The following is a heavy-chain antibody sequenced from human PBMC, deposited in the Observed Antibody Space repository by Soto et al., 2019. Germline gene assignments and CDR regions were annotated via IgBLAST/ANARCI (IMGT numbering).Heavy chain of an antibody. J-gene: IGHJ4*02. CDR2: ISYDGSNK. CDR3: ARGAGIAVAGTSFEY. V-gene: IGHV3-30-3*01. D-gene: IGHD6-19*01. CDR1: GFTFSSYT. Sequence: QVQLVESGGGVVQPGRSLRLSCAASGFTFSSYTMHWVHQAPGKGLEWVAAISYDGSNKYYADSVKGRFTISRDNSKNTLYVQMNSLRGEDTAVYYCARGAGIAVAGTSFEYWGQGTLVTVSS.